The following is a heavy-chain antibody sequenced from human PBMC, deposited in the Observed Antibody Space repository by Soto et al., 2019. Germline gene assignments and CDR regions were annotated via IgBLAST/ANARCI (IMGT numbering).Heavy chain of an antibody. Sequence: GGSLRLCCAASGFTFSSYAMHWVRQAPGKGLEWVAVISYDGSNKYYADSVKGRFTISRDNSKNTLYLQMNSLRAEDTAVYYCARDQGIAAAGISRFDPWGQGTLVTVSS. CDR2: ISYDGSNK. CDR3: ARDQGIAAAGISRFDP. D-gene: IGHD6-13*01. J-gene: IGHJ5*02. V-gene: IGHV3-30-3*01. CDR1: GFTFSSYA.